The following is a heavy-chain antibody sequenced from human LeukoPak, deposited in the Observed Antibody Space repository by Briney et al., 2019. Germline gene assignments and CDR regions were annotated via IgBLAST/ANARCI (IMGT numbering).Heavy chain of an antibody. D-gene: IGHD2-15*01. CDR1: GGSINSNY. Sequence: PSETLSLTCTVSGGSINSNYWNWIRQPPGKGLEWIGHIYYSGSTNYSPSLNSRVTISLDTSKNQFSLEMRSVTAADTAVYYYARDIVGTYCMDVWGQGTSVTVSS. CDR2: IYYSGST. CDR3: ARDIVGTYCMDV. J-gene: IGHJ6*02. V-gene: IGHV4-59*01.